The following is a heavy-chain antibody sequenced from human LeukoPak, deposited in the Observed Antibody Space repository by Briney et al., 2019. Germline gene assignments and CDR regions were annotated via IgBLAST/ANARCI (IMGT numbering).Heavy chain of an antibody. CDR3: ARVLGSGTYGLDV. D-gene: IGHD3-10*01. V-gene: IGHV3-13*04. CDR1: GFTFSSYD. CDR2: IGTAGDT. Sequence: GGSLRLSCAASGFTFSSYDMNWVRQAIGKGLEWISSIGTAGDTYYSGSLKSRFTISRENAKNSLSLQMSSLRAGDTAVYYCARVLGSGTYGLDVWGQGTTVTVSS. J-gene: IGHJ6*02.